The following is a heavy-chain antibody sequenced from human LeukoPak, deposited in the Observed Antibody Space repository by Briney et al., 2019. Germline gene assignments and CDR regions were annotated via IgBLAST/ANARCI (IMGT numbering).Heavy chain of an antibody. Sequence: SETLSLTCAVYGGSFSGYYWSWIRQPPGKGLEWIGKINHSGSTNYNPSLKSRVTISVDRSKNQFSLKLSSVTAADTAVYYCARVYYYDSSGYYYGYAFDIWGQGTMVTVSS. CDR3: ARVYYYDSSGYYYGYAFDI. J-gene: IGHJ3*02. D-gene: IGHD3-22*01. CDR2: INHSGST. CDR1: GGSFSGYY. V-gene: IGHV4-34*01.